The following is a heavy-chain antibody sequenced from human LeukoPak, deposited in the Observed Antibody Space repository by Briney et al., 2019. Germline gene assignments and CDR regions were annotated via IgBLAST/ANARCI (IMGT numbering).Heavy chain of an antibody. CDR1: GYSFATYW. CDR3: ARPSADSSSWFDFDY. CDR2: IYPGDSDT. D-gene: IGHD6-13*01. J-gene: IGHJ4*02. Sequence: GESLEISCQGSGYSFATYWIGWVRQKPGKGLEWMGTIYPGDSDTRYSPSFQGQVTISADKSISTAYLQWSSLKASDTAMYYCARPSADSSSWFDFDYWGQGTLVTVSS. V-gene: IGHV5-51*01.